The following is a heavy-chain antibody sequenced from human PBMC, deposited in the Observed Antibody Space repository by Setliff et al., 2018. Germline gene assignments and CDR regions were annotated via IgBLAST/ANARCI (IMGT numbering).Heavy chain of an antibody. CDR2: IYYSGST. CDR3: ARHKSNGSGSYPSLYMDV. D-gene: IGHD3-10*01. J-gene: IGHJ6*03. CDR1: GGSISSGNYY. V-gene: IGHV4-39*01. Sequence: PSETLSLTCRVSGGSISSGNYYWGLIRQPPGKELEWVATIYYSGSTYSNPSLKSRLIISVDAPDNQFSVKLSSVTAADTAVYYCARHKSNGSGSYPSLYMDVWGKGIMVTVSS.